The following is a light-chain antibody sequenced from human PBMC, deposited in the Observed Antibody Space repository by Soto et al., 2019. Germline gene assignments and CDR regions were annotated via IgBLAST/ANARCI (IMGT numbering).Light chain of an antibody. CDR1: SSDVDAYNF. Sequence: QSALTQPASVSGSPGQSIAISCTGTSSDVDAYNFVSWYQHHPGKAPKLMIFDVSNRPSGVSNRFSGSKSGNTASLTISGLQAEDEADYHCTSYTTSSTYVFGTGTKLTVL. CDR2: DVS. J-gene: IGLJ1*01. CDR3: TSYTTSSTYV. V-gene: IGLV2-14*03.